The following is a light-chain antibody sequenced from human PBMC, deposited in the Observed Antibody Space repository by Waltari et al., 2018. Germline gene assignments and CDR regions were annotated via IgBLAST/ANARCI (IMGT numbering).Light chain of an antibody. V-gene: IGKV3-20*01. CDR1: QRVSKF. CDR3: QKYGTLPAT. Sequence: EIVLTQSPGTLSLSPGERATLSCRARQRVSKFFAWYQHKPGQALRLLIYDASTRATGSPDRFSATGWGTDFSRSISRLEPEDFAVYYCQKYGTLPATFGQGTKVQMK. J-gene: IGKJ1*01. CDR2: DAS.